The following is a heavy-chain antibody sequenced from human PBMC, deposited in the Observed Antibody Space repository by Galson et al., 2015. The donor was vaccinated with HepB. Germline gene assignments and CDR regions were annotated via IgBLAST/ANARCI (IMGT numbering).Heavy chain of an antibody. D-gene: IGHD3-9*01. V-gene: IGHV3-23*01. CDR3: AEDFNWSEGS. J-gene: IGHJ5*02. Sequence: SLRLSCAASGFIFSAFDMNWVRQAPGKGPEWVSNIHTSGDRTYYADSVEGRFTISRDNSKNTLYLQMNSLRAEDTAIYYCAEDFNWSEGSWGQGTLVTVSS. CDR2: IHTSGDRT. CDR1: GFIFSAFD.